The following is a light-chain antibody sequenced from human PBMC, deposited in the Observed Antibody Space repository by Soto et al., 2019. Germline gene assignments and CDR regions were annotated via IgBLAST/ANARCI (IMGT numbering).Light chain of an antibody. CDR2: EGN. J-gene: IGLJ3*02. V-gene: IGLV2-23*01. Sequence: QSALTQPASVSGSPGQSITISCTGTSSDVGTYNLVSWYQQHSGKAPKLMIYEGNKRPSGVSNRFSASKSGNTASLTISGLQAEDEADYYCCSYAGSNTWVFGGGTKLTVL. CDR3: CSYAGSNTWV. CDR1: SSDVGTYNL.